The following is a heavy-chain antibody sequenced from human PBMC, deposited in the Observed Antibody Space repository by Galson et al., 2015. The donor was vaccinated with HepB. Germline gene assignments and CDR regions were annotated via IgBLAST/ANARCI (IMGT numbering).Heavy chain of an antibody. Sequence: SETLSLTCTVSGGSISSSSYYWGWIRQPPGKGLEWIGSIYYSGSTYYNPSLKSRVTISVDTSKNQFSLKLSSVTAADTAVYYCARHPLTPPYYFDYWGQGTLVTVSS. CDR1: GGSISSSSYY. CDR3: ARHPLTPPYYFDY. V-gene: IGHV4-39*01. CDR2: IYYSGST. D-gene: IGHD4-23*01. J-gene: IGHJ4*02.